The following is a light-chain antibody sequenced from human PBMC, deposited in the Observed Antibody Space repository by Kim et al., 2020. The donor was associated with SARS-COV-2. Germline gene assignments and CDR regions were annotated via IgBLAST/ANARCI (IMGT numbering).Light chain of an antibody. CDR3: AVWDDSLNGWV. CDR2: SNN. V-gene: IGLV1-44*01. Sequence: QSVLTQPPSTSGTPGQRVSISCSGSSSNIGSNTVNWYHQLPGTAPKLLIYSNNQRPSGIPERFSGSKSGTSASLAISGLQSEDEADYYCAVWDDSLNGWVFGAGTQLTVL. CDR1: SSNIGSNT. J-gene: IGLJ3*02.